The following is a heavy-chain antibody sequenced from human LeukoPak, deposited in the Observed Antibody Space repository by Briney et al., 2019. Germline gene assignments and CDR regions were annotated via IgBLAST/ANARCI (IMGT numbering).Heavy chain of an antibody. CDR1: GFTFSSTG. J-gene: IGHJ4*02. CDR3: ARDAGTAWPFDY. CDR2: ISGSGDNT. D-gene: IGHD2-21*02. Sequence: GGSLRLSCAASGFTFSSTGMSWVRQAPGKGLYWVSTISGSGDNTHYAESVRGRFTISRDNSKNTMYLEMNSLGAEDTAIYYCARDAGTAWPFDYWGQGALITVSS. V-gene: IGHV3-23*01.